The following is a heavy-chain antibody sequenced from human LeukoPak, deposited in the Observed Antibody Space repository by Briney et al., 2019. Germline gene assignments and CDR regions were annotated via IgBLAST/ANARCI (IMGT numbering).Heavy chain of an antibody. V-gene: IGHV1-69*05. CDR2: IIPIFGTA. CDR1: GGTFSSYA. CDR3: ARVGATSHFDY. D-gene: IGHD1-26*01. Sequence: SVKVSCKASGGTFSSYAISWVRQAPGQGLEWMGRIIPIFGTANYARKFQGRVTITTDESTSTAYMELSSLRSEDPVVYYCARVGATSHFDYWGQGTLVTVSS. J-gene: IGHJ4*02.